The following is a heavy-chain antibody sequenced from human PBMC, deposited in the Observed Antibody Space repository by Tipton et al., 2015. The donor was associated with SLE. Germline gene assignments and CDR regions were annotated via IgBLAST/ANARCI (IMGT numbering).Heavy chain of an antibody. CDR3: ARGKAVTIFGVVVGGYYYMDV. D-gene: IGHD3-3*01. J-gene: IGHJ6*03. V-gene: IGHV1-46*01. CDR1: GYTFTSYY. Sequence: QLVQSGAEVKKPEASVKVSCKASGYTFTSYYIHWVRQAPGQGLEWMGIINPRGGSTSYTQKFQGRVTMTRDTSTSTVYMELSSLRSEDTAVYYCARGKAVTIFGVVVGGYYYMDVWGKGTTVTVSS. CDR2: INPRGGST.